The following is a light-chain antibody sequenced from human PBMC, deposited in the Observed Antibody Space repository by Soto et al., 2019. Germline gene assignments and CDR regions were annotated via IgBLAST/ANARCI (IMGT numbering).Light chain of an antibody. Sequence: DIQMTQSPSTLSASVGDRVTITCRDSQSISSWLAWYQQKPGKAPKLLIYDASSLESGVPSRVSGSGSGTEFTLTISSLQPDDFATYYCQQYNSYWTFGQGTKVEIK. CDR2: DAS. CDR1: QSISSW. V-gene: IGKV1-5*01. J-gene: IGKJ1*01. CDR3: QQYNSYWT.